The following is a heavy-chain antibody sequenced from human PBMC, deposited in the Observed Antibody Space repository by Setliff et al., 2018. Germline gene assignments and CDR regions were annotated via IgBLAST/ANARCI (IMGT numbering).Heavy chain of an antibody. V-gene: IGHV4-34*01. Sequence: SETLSLTCAVYGESFSGYYWSWIRQPPGKGLEWIGEINHSGSTNYNPSLKSRVTISVDTSKNQFSLKLSSVAAADTAVYYCARGFDVCGGGACYTDGPYYFDYWCLGTLVTVS. CDR1: GESFSGYY. CDR3: ARGFDVCGGGACYTDGPYYFDY. D-gene: IGHD2-21*02. CDR2: INHSGST. J-gene: IGHJ4*02.